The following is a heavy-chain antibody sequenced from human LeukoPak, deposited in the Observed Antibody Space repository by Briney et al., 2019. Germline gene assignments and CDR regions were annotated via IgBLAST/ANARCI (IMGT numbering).Heavy chain of an antibody. CDR2: IIPILGTA. CDR1: GGTFSSYA. V-gene: IGHV1-69*05. D-gene: IGHD2-8*01. CDR3: ARGPDIVLIESYMDV. J-gene: IGHJ6*03. Sequence: PVKVSCKAPGGTFSSYAISWMRHAPGQGLEWMGRIIPILGTAKYAQKFQGRVTLTTDESTSTAYMELSSLRSEDTAVYYCARGPDIVLIESYMDVWGKGTTVTVSS.